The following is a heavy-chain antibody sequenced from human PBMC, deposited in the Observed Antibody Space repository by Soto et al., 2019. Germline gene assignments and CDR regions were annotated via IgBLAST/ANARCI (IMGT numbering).Heavy chain of an antibody. V-gene: IGHV5-51*01. Sequence: GESLKISCQGSGDRFTSYWIGWVRQMPGKGLEWMGIIYPGDSDTRYSPSFQGQVTISADKSISTAYLQWSSLKASDTAMYYCARSLGPYCSSTSCYERDYYYYMDVWGKGTTVTVSS. J-gene: IGHJ6*03. CDR2: IYPGDSDT. D-gene: IGHD2-2*01. CDR1: GDRFTSYW. CDR3: ARSLGPYCSSTSCYERDYYYYMDV.